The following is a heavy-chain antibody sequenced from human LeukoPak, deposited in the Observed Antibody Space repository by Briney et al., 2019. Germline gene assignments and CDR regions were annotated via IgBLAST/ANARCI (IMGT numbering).Heavy chain of an antibody. J-gene: IGHJ4*02. CDR2: IYYSGST. V-gene: IGHV4-59*01. CDR3: AGNWNDDWSAHDY. Sequence: PSETLPVTRTDSGGSISSYYWSWIRQPPGKGLEWIGYIYYSGSTNYNPSLKSRITIAVDTSKNQFSLKLSSVTAADTAVYYCAGNWNDDWSAHDYWGQGTLVTVSS. CDR1: GGSISSYY. D-gene: IGHD1-1*01.